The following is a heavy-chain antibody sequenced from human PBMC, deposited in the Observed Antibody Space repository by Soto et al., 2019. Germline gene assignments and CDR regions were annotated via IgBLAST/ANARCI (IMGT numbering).Heavy chain of an antibody. V-gene: IGHV1-18*01. CDR2: ISAYNGNT. D-gene: IGHD3-10*01. CDR3: ARDPSASDYGSGSYNPSVYYYYGMDV. J-gene: IGHJ6*02. CDR1: GYTFTSYG. Sequence: GXSVKISCKASGYTFTSYGISWVRQAPGQGLEWMGWISAYNGNTNYAQKLQGRVTMTTDTSTSTAYMELRSLRSDDTAVYYCARDPSASDYGSGSYNPSVYYYYGMDVWGQGPTVTVSS.